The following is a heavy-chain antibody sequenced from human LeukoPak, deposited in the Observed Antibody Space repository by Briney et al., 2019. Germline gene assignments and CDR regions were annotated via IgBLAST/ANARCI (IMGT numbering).Heavy chain of an antibody. CDR2: ISYNGAT. CDR1: RDLLSYYY. Sequence: ADPLPHPCTLCRDLLSYYYWSWVRQPPDQGLEGIGNISYNGATNYNPSLKSRVAISIDTSKKHFSLKLSSVTAADTAVYYCAEGYNPYYFDYWGQGALVTVSS. J-gene: IGHJ4*02. D-gene: IGHD1-14*01. V-gene: IGHV4-59*07. CDR3: AEGYNPYYFDY.